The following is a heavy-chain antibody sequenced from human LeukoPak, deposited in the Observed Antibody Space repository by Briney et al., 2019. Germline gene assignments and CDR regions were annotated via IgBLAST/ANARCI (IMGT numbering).Heavy chain of an antibody. CDR1: GYTFTGYY. CDR2: INPNSGGT. J-gene: IGHJ4*02. Sequence: ASVKVSCKASGYTFTGYYMHWVRQAPGQGLEWMGWINPNSGGTNYAQKFQGRVTMTRDTSISTAYMELSSLRSEDTAVYYCARGGITMVRELDYWGQGTLVTVSS. CDR3: ARGGITMVRELDY. D-gene: IGHD3-10*01. V-gene: IGHV1-2*02.